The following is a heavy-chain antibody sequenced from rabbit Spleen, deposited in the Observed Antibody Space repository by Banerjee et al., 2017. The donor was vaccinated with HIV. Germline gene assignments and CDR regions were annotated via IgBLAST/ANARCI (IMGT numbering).Heavy chain of an antibody. V-gene: IGHV1S40*01. Sequence: QSLEESGGDLVKPGASLTLTCTASGFSFSSGYYMCWVRQAPGKGLEWIACIYGSNSNTYYASWAKGRFTISKTSSTTVTLQMTSLTAADTATYFCARDIENDTPYIDLWGPGTLVTVS. D-gene: IGHD1-1*01. CDR2: IYGSNSNT. J-gene: IGHJ6*01. CDR3: ARDIENDTPYIDL. CDR1: GFSFSSGYY.